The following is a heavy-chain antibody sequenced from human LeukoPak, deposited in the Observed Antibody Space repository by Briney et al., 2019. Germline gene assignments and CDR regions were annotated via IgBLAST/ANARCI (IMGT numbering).Heavy chain of an antibody. CDR1: GGSISSYY. J-gene: IGHJ4*02. V-gene: IGHV4-4*09. CDR2: IYTSGST. D-gene: IGHD4-11*01. Sequence: SETLSLTCTVSGGSISSYYWSWIRQPPGKGLECIGYIYTSGSTNYNPSLKSRVTVSVDTSKNQFSLKLSSVTAADTAVYYCARFNYEGGYFDYWGQGTLVTVSS. CDR3: ARFNYEGGYFDY.